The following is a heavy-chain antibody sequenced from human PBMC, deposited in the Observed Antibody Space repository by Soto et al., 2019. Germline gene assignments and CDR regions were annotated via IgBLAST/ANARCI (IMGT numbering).Heavy chain of an antibody. D-gene: IGHD3-10*01. J-gene: IGHJ6*02. CDR3: ARGRTYYYGSGSPGKYGMDV. V-gene: IGHV4-34*01. Sequence: QVQLQQWGAGLLKPSETLSLTCAVYGGSFSGYYWSWIRQPPGKGLEWIGEINHSGSTNYNPSRKSRVTISVDTSKNQFSLKLSSVIAADTAVYYCARGRTYYYGSGSPGKYGMDVWGQGTTVTVSS. CDR2: INHSGST. CDR1: GGSFSGYY.